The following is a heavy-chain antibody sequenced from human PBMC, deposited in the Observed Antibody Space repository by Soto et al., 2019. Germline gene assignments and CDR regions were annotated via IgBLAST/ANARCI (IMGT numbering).Heavy chain of an antibody. CDR2: ISWDGGST. J-gene: IGHJ6*02. Sequence: GGSLRLSCAASGFTFDDYTMHWVRQAPGKGLEWVSLISWDGGSTYYADSVKGRFTISRDNSKNSLYLQMNSLRTEDTALYYCAKDMQVAGQNYYYYYGMDVWGQGTTVTVSS. CDR3: AKDMQVAGQNYYYYYGMDV. V-gene: IGHV3-43*01. CDR1: GFTFDDYT. D-gene: IGHD6-19*01.